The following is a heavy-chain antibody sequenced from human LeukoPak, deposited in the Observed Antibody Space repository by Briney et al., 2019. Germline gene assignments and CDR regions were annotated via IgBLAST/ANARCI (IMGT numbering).Heavy chain of an antibody. CDR1: GGSISGYY. CDR2: IYYIGSS. D-gene: IGHD4-11*01. J-gene: IGHJ4*02. V-gene: IGHV4-59*01. Sequence: SETLSLTCTVSGGSISGYYRSWIRQPPGKGLEWIGYIYYIGSSTYIPSLRRRVTISVDRSRNQFSLRLTSVTAADTALYYCARGGTTVTTFNYFDLWGQGTLVTVSS. CDR3: ARGGTTVTTFNYFDL.